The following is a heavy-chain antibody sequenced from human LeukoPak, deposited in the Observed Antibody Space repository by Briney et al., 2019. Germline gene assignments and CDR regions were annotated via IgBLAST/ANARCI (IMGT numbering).Heavy chain of an antibody. CDR1: GGSFNDYY. D-gene: IGHD3-10*01. Sequence: PSETLSLTCAVYGGSFNDYYWSWIRQPPGKGLEWIGEINHSESTNYNPSLKSRVTISVDTSKNQFSLKLSSVTAADTAVYYCARRPYYYGSGSYYKSPVWFDPWGQGTLVTVSS. CDR3: ARRPYYYGSGSYYKSPVWFDP. V-gene: IGHV4-34*01. CDR2: INHSEST. J-gene: IGHJ5*02.